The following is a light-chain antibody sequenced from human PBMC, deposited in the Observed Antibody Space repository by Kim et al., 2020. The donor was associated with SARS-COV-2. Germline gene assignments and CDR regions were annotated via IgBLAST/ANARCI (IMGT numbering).Light chain of an antibody. CDR1: QAIKNH. V-gene: IGKV1-17*01. Sequence: DIQMTQSPSSLSASVGDRVTITCRAGQAIKNHLGWYQQKPGTAPKSLIYSASNLQSGVPSRFSGSGSGTEFTLTISSLQPEDFATYYCLQHHEYPLTSGQETKVYIK. CDR3: LQHHEYPLT. J-gene: IGKJ1*01. CDR2: SAS.